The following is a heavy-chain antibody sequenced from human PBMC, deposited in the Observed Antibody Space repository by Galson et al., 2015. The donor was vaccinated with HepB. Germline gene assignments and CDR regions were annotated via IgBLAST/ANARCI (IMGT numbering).Heavy chain of an antibody. Sequence: SLRLSCAASGFTFSSYSMNWVRQAPGKGLEWVSSISSSSSYIYYADSVKGRFTISRDNAKNSLYLQMNSLRAEDTAVYYCARAVTVVVPARTNWFDPWGQGTLVTVSS. CDR1: GFTFSSYS. CDR3: ARAVTVVVPARTNWFDP. V-gene: IGHV3-21*01. J-gene: IGHJ5*02. CDR2: ISSSSSYI. D-gene: IGHD2-2*01.